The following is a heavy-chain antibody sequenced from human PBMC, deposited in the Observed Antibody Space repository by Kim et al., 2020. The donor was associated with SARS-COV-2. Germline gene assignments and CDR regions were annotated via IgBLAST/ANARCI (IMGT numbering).Heavy chain of an antibody. CDR2: IVRSSDK. D-gene: IGHD3-3*01. J-gene: IGHJ4*02. V-gene: IGHV3-23*01. CDR3: AKDRISGDGFWEFDY. Sequence: GGSLRLSCAASGFDFYAYAMNWIRQAPGRGLEWVSGIVRSSDKYYAESVNGRFTISRDTSNNLVYLQMNSLRVEDTVIYYCAKDRISGDGFWEFDYWGQGILVTVSS. CDR1: GFDFYAYA.